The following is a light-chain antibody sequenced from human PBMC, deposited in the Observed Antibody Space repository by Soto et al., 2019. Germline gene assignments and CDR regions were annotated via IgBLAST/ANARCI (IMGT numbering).Light chain of an antibody. J-gene: IGKJ1*01. CDR1: QNVRSY. CDR2: ESS. V-gene: IGKV1-39*01. Sequence: DMQLTQSPSSLSASVGDRVTITCRASQNVRSYLNWYQQKPGKAPKLLISESSILESGVPSKFSGDGYGTDFTLTIRSLQPEDFAIYYCQQTFSIPRTVGHGPRVEIK. CDR3: QQTFSIPRT.